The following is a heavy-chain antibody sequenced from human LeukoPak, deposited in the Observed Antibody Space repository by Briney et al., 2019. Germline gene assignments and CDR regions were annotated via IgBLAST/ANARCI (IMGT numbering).Heavy chain of an antibody. CDR1: GFTFSSYA. CDR3: AKLVAAPVNFDY. V-gene: IGHV3-23*01. CDR2: ISGSGGST. D-gene: IGHD5-12*01. Sequence: GSLRLSCAASGFTFSSYAMSWVRQAPGKGLEWVSAISGSGGSTYYADSVKGRFTISRDNSKNTLYLQMNSLRAEDTAVYYCAKLVAAPVNFDYWGQGTLVTVSS. J-gene: IGHJ4*02.